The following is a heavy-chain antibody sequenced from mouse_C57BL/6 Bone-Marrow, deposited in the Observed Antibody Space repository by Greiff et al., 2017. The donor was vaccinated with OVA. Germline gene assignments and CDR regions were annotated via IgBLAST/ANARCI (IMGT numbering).Heavy chain of an antibody. Sequence: QVQLQQSGPELVKPGASVKLSCKASGYTFTSYDINWVKQRPGQGLEWIGWIYPRDGSTKYNEKFKGKATLTVATSSSTAYMELHSLTSEDSAVYFCARYYYGSSPKDYYFDYWGQGTTLTVSS. CDR3: ARYYYGSSPKDYYFDY. J-gene: IGHJ2*01. V-gene: IGHV1-85*01. D-gene: IGHD1-1*01. CDR2: IYPRDGST. CDR1: GYTFTSYD.